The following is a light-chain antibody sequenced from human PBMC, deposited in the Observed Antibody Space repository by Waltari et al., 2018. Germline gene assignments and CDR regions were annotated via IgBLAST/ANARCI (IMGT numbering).Light chain of an antibody. CDR1: QSIGTN. Sequence: DIQMTQSPSSLSASVGDRVTITCRASQSIGTNLNWSQHKPGGAPEPLIYAASTLQGGVPSRFSGSGSETHFTLAITSLQREDFATYYCQQSYTTPRTFGQGTKVEIK. J-gene: IGKJ1*01. V-gene: IGKV1-39*01. CDR3: QQSYTTPRT. CDR2: AAS.